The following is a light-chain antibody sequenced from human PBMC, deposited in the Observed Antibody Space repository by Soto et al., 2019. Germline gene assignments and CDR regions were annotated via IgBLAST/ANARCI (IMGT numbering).Light chain of an antibody. Sequence: DILLTQSPATLSLSPGERVTLSCRASQSVSSRLAWYQQKPGQSPRLLIYGASTRATGIPARLSGSGSGTEFTITIRSLQSEDFGVYYCHQYNNLWTFGQGTKVDIK. J-gene: IGKJ1*01. CDR3: HQYNNLWT. CDR1: QSVSSR. CDR2: GAS. V-gene: IGKV3-15*01.